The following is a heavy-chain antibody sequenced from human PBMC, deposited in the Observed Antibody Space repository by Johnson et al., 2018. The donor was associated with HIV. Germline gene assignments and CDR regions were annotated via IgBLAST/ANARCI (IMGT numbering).Heavy chain of an antibody. V-gene: IGHV3-66*01. Sequence: VQLVESGGGLVKRGGSLRLSCAASGFTVSSNYMSWVRQAPGKGLEWVSVIYSAGSTYYADSVKGRFTISRDNSKNTLYLQMNSLSAEDTAVYYCARAPIYYYDSPRHAFDIWGQGTMVTVSS. CDR3: ARAPIYYYDSPRHAFDI. D-gene: IGHD3-22*01. CDR1: GFTVSSNY. J-gene: IGHJ3*02. CDR2: IYSAGST.